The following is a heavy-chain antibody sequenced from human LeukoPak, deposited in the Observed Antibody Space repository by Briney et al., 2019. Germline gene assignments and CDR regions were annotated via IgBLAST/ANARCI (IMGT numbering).Heavy chain of an antibody. CDR1: GGSFSGYY. Sequence: SETLSLTCAVYGGSFSGYYWSWIRHPPGQGMGWIGEINHSGSTNYNPSLKSRVTISVDTSKNQFSLKLSSVTAADTAVYYCARELRTIFGVVIMANWFDPWGQGTLVTVSS. CDR2: INHSGST. D-gene: IGHD3-3*01. CDR3: ARELRTIFGVVIMANWFDP. V-gene: IGHV4-34*01. J-gene: IGHJ5*02.